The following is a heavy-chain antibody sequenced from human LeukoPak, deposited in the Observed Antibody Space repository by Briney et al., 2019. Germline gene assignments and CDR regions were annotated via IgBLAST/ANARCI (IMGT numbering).Heavy chain of an antibody. CDR2: IYQSGTT. CDR3: ARGGWYCTNGICYPEYFQH. Sequence: SETLSLTCSVSGYSISSGYYWGWSRQPPGKGLEGIGSIYQSGTTSYNPSLKSRVTISVDTSKNQFSLKLSSVTAADTAVYYCARGGWYCTNGICYPEYFQHWGQGTLVTVSS. V-gene: IGHV4-38-2*02. D-gene: IGHD2-8*01. CDR1: GYSISSGYY. J-gene: IGHJ1*01.